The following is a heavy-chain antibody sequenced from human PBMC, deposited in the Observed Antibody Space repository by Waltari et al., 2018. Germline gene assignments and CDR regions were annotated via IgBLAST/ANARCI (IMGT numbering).Heavy chain of an antibody. D-gene: IGHD3-16*01. J-gene: IGHJ4*02. Sequence: EVQLVESGGGLVQPGGSLRLPRPAPAFTFSNYTMNWVRQAPGKGLEWISYISDSGSSIYYAESLKGRFTISRDNAKDSLFLQMSSLRAEDTAVYYCARDGDGGRGPIDSWGQGTLVTVSS. CDR3: ARDGDGGRGPIDS. V-gene: IGHV3-48*04. CDR1: AFTFSNYT. CDR2: ISDSGSSI.